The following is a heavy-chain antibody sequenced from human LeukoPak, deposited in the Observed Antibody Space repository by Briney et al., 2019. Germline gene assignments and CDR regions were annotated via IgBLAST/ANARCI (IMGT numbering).Heavy chain of an antibody. J-gene: IGHJ6*03. CDR3: ARGTDYGDYGGTWFYYYYMDV. CDR1: GGTFSSYA. V-gene: IGHV1-2*02. Sequence: ASVKVSCKASGGTFSSYAISWERQAPGQGLEWMAWINHNSGGTKYAEKFQGRVTVTRDTSTSTAYMELSRLRSDDTAVYYCARGTDYGDYGGTWFYYYYMDVWGEGTTVTVSS. CDR2: INHNSGGT. D-gene: IGHD4-17*01.